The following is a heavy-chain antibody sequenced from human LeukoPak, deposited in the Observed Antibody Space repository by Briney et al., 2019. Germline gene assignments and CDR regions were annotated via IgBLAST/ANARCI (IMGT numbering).Heavy chain of an antibody. CDR2: INHSGGT. D-gene: IGHD3-10*01. CDR1: GGSFSGYY. Sequence: SSETLSLTCAVYGGSFSGYYWSWIRQPPGKGLEWIGEINHSGGTNYNPSLKSRVTISVDTSKNQFSLKLSSVTAADTAVYYCARPHYGSGSYNYWGQGTLVTVSS. J-gene: IGHJ4*02. V-gene: IGHV4-34*01. CDR3: ARPHYGSGSYNY.